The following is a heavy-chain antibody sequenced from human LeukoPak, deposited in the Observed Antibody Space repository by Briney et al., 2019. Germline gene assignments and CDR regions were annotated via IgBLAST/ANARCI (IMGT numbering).Heavy chain of an antibody. J-gene: IGHJ6*03. CDR1: GGSISSYY. V-gene: IGHV4-4*07. CDR2: IYTSGST. D-gene: IGHD6-19*01. Sequence: SETLSLTCTVSGGSISSYYWSWIRQPAGKGLEWIGRIYTSGSTNYNPSLKSRVTMSVDTSKNQFSLKLSSVTAADTAVYYCARDEGSGWSRGYYYYMTSGAKGPRSPSP. CDR3: ARDEGSGWSRGYYYYMTS.